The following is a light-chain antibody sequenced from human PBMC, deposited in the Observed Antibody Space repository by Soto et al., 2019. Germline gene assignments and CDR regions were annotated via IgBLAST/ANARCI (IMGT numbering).Light chain of an antibody. V-gene: IGLV2-14*01. CDR2: EVS. J-gene: IGLJ2*01. CDR1: SSDVGGYNY. CDR3: SSYTSSSTVV. Sequence: QSALTQPAYVSGSPGQSITISCNGTSSDVGGYNYVSWYQQHPGKAPKLMIYEVSNRPSGVSNRFSGSKSGNTASLTISGLQAEDEADYYCSSYTSSSTVVFGGGTQLTVL.